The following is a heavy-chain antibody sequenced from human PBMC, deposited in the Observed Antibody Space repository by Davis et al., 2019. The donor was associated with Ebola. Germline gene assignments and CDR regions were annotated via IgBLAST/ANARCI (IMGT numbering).Heavy chain of an antibody. V-gene: IGHV1-46*01. CDR1: GYTFTHFY. Sequence: AASVKVSCKASGYTFTHFYIHWVRQAPGQGLEWMGIINPSGGSTSYAQKFQGRVTMTRDTSTTTVYMELSSLRSEDTAVYYCATTPQYSSGQNKPFDYWGQGTLVTVSS. D-gene: IGHD6-19*01. CDR3: ATTPQYSSGQNKPFDY. J-gene: IGHJ4*02. CDR2: INPSGGST.